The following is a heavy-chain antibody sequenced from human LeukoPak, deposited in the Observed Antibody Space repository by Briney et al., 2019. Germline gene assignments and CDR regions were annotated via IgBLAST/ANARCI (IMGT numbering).Heavy chain of an antibody. CDR2: INPSGGST. Sequence: SVRVSCEASGYTFTGDYMHWVRQAPGQGVGWRGIINPSGGSTSYAQKSQGRVTLTRDTSTSTVYMELSSLRSEDTAVYHCARAGDSSGYCTYWGRGALAPVSS. D-gene: IGHD3-22*01. V-gene: IGHV1-46*01. CDR3: ARAGDSSGYCTY. J-gene: IGHJ4*02. CDR1: GYTFTGDY.